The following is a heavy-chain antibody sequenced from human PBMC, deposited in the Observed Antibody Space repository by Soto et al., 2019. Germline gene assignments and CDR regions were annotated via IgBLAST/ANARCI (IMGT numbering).Heavy chain of an antibody. V-gene: IGHV4-59*01. CDR3: ARVRDVDIVATIWWFDP. CDR2: IHYSGST. CDR1: GSSFSSYY. D-gene: IGHD5-12*01. J-gene: IGHJ5*02. Sequence: SETLSLTCTFSGSSFSSYYWSWFRQPPGNGLEWIGYIHYSGSTNYNPSLKSRVTISVDTSKTQFSLKLSSVTAADTAVYYCARVRDVDIVATIWWFDPWGQGTLVTVSS.